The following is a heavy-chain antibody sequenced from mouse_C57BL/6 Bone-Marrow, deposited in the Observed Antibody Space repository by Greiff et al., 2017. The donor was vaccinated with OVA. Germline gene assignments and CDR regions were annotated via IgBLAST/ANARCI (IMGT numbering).Heavy chain of an antibody. Sequence: EVQLQQSGPELVKPGASVKISCKASGYTFTDYYMNWVKQSHGKSLEWIGDINPNNGGTSYNQKFKGKATLTVDKSSSTAYMELRSLTSEDSAVYYCARRVRRVYYAMDYWGQGTSVTVSS. CDR3: ARRVRRVYYAMDY. V-gene: IGHV1-26*01. CDR1: GYTFTDYY. CDR2: INPNNGGT. D-gene: IGHD2-14*01. J-gene: IGHJ4*01.